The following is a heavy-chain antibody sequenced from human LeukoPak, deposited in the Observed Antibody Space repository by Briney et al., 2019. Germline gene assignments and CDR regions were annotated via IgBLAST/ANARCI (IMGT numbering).Heavy chain of an antibody. D-gene: IGHD6-19*01. Sequence: GGSLRLSCAASGFTFSTYWMHWVRQAPGKGLVWVSNINTDGTKTNYADSVKGRFTISRDNAKNTLYLQINSLRAEDTAVYYCAKDMPSRAVADAFDIWGQGTMVTVSS. CDR2: INTDGTKT. CDR1: GFTFSTYW. CDR3: AKDMPSRAVADAFDI. V-gene: IGHV3-74*01. J-gene: IGHJ3*02.